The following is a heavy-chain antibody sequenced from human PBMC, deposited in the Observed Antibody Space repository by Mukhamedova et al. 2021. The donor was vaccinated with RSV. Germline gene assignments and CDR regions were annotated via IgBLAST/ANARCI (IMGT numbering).Heavy chain of an antibody. D-gene: IGHD4-17*01. CDR3: ARTRGTTVTYDWYFDL. J-gene: IGHJ2*01. CDR2: INHSGST. Sequence: GKGLEWIGEINHSGSTNYNPSLKSRVTISVDTSKNQFSLKLSSVTAADTAVHYCARTRGTTVTYDWYFDLWGRGTLVTVSS. V-gene: IGHV4-34*01.